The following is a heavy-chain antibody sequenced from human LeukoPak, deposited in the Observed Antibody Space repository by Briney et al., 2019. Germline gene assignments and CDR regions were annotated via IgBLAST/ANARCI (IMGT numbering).Heavy chain of an antibody. CDR3: ARVWSSGYTKDY. D-gene: IGHD3-22*01. CDR2: SSSSSSTI. Sequence: GGSLRLSCAASGFTFSSYSIDWVRQAPGKGLEWLSYSSSSSSTIYYADSVKGRFTISRDNAKNSVYLQMNSLRAEDTAVYYCARVWSSGYTKDYWGQGTLVTVSS. J-gene: IGHJ4*02. V-gene: IGHV3-48*04. CDR1: GFTFSSYS.